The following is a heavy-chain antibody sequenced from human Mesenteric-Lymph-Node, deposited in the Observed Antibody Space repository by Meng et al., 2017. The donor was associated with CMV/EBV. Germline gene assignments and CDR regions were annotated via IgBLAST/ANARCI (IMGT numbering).Heavy chain of an antibody. CDR3: TRDSVGVINFDF. CDR1: GGTFSSYA. CDR2: IIPIFGTA. V-gene: IGHV1-69*06. Sequence: SVKVSCKASGGTFSSYAISWVRQAPGQGLEWMGGIIPIFGTANYAQKFQGRVAMTWDTSTSTVYMELRSLTSEDTAVYYCTRDSVGVINFDFWGQGTQVTVSS. J-gene: IGHJ4*02. D-gene: IGHD3-3*01.